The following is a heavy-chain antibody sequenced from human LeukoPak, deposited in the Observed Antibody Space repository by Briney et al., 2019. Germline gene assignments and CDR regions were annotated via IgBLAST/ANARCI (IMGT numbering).Heavy chain of an antibody. CDR3: ARGLVLATDDALDI. CDR2: IWDTEIT. D-gene: IGHD5-12*01. Sequence: SETLSLTCTVSGGSIRSYFWSWLRQPPGKGLEWIGYIWDTEITDYNPSLKSRVTISLDTSKNHFSLKLRSVTAADTALYFCARGLVLATDDALDIWGQGTLVTVSS. J-gene: IGHJ3*02. V-gene: IGHV4-59*01. CDR1: GGSIRSYF.